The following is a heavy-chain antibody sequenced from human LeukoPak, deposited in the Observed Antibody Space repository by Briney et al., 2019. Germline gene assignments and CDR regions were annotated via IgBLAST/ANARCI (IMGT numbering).Heavy chain of an antibody. CDR3: ARQDDYNFDY. Sequence: ETESLTCTVSGGSISSSSYYWDWIRQPPGKGLEWIGSIYYSGSTYYNPSLTSRVTISVDTSKKQLSLKLSSVTAADTAVYYCARQDDYNFDYWGQGTLVTVSS. V-gene: IGHV4-39*01. CDR1: GGSISSSSYY. CDR2: IYYSGST. J-gene: IGHJ4*02. D-gene: IGHD5-24*01.